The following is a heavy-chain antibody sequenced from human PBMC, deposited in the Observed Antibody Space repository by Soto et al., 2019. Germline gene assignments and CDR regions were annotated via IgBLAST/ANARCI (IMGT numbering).Heavy chain of an antibody. CDR3: ARAVRKYFYRSGQQPNDY. Sequence: QVQLVQSGAEVKKPGASVKVSCKASGYTFTSYGISWVRQSPGQGLEWMGWISAYNGNTNYAQKLQGRVTMTTDTSTSTAYMELRSMRYDDTAVYYCARAVRKYFYRSGQQPNDYWGQGPLVTVSS. V-gene: IGHV1-18*01. CDR2: ISAYNGNT. CDR1: GYTFTSYG. D-gene: IGHD6-19*01. J-gene: IGHJ4*02.